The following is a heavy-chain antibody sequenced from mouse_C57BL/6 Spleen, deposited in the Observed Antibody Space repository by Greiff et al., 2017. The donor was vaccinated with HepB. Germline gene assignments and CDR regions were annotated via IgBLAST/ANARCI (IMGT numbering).Heavy chain of an antibody. J-gene: IGHJ1*03. D-gene: IGHD2-5*01. CDR2: IHPSDSDT. CDR1: GYTFTSYW. V-gene: IGHV1-74*01. Sequence: QVQLQQPGAELVKPGASVKVSCKASGYTFTSYWMHWVKQRPGQGLEWIGRIHPSDSDTNYNQKFKGKATLTVDKSSRTAYMQLSSLTSEDAAVYYGAIDGRYSNYFDWYFDVWGTGTTVTVSS. CDR3: AIDGRYSNYFDWYFDV.